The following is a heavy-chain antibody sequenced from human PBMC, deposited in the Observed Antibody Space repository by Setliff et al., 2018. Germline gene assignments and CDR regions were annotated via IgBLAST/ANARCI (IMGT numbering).Heavy chain of an antibody. CDR2: IKQDGSEK. CDR3: AKKLPGVRYFDY. D-gene: IGHD1-7*01. V-gene: IGHV3-7*03. J-gene: IGHJ4*02. CDR1: GFTFSSYW. Sequence: GGSLRLSCAASGFTFSSYWMSWVRQAPGKGLEWVANIKQDGSEKYYVDSVKGRFTISRDNSKNTLYLQMNSLRAEDTAVYYCAKKLPGVRYFDYCGQGTLVTVSS.